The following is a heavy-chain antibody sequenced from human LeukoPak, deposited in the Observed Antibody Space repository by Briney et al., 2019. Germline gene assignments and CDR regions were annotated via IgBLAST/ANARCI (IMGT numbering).Heavy chain of an antibody. J-gene: IGHJ4*02. D-gene: IGHD2-2*01. CDR3: ARLTVVVPAAYGDDY. V-gene: IGHV4-34*01. CDR2: INHSGST. Sequence: PSETLSLTCAVYGGSFSGYYWIWIRQPPGKGLEWIGEINHSGSTNYNPSLKSRVTISVDTSKNQFSLKLSSVTAADTAVYYCARLTVVVPAAYGDDYWGQGTLVTVSS. CDR1: GGSFSGYY.